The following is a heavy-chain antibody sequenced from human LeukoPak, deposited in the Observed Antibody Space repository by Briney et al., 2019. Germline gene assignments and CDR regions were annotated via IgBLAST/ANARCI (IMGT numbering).Heavy chain of an antibody. D-gene: IGHD5-24*01. Sequence: GGSLRLSCAASGFMFSSNWMSWVRLAPGKGLEWVANIKEDGTETYYVDSVKGRFTISRDNAKNSLYLQMNSLGVEDTAVYYCAKEGRSLQAYWGQGTLVTVSS. CDR2: IKEDGTET. J-gene: IGHJ4*02. CDR1: GFMFSSNW. V-gene: IGHV3-7*03. CDR3: AKEGRSLQAY.